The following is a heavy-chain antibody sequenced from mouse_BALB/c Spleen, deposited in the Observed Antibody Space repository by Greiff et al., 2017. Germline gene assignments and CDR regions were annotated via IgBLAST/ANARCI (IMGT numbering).Heavy chain of an antibody. V-gene: IGHV3-6*02. CDR3: ARDRQLGPDYAMDY. J-gene: IGHJ4*01. CDR1: GYSITSGYY. Sequence: EVQLQESGPGLVKPSQSLSLTCSVTGYSITSGYYWNWIRQFPGNKLEWMGYISYDGSNNYNPSLKNRISITRDTSKNQFFLKLNSVTTEDTATYYCARDRQLGPDYAMDYWGQGTSVTVSS. D-gene: IGHD3-2*01. CDR2: ISYDGSN.